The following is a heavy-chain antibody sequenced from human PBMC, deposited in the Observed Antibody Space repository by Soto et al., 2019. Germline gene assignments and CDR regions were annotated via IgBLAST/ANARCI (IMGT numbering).Heavy chain of an antibody. D-gene: IGHD3-10*01. J-gene: IGHJ4*02. CDR1: GFTFSSFA. CDR2: ISFDGRDI. V-gene: IGHV3-30*18. Sequence: QVQLVESGGGVVHPGTSLRLSCVTSGFTFSSFAMDWVRQAPGKGLEWVAAISFDGRDISYRESVKGRFTISRDKFKITGYLQMNSPTPEDSAVYYCAKESLDYCGWGRFYAPAFHHWGQGTLVTVSS. CDR3: AKESLDYCGWGRFYAPAFHH.